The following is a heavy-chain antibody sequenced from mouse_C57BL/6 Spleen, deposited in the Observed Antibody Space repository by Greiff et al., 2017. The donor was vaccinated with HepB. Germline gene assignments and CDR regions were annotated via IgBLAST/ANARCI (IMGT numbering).Heavy chain of an antibody. CDR3: ARTYEGDYYAMDY. V-gene: IGHV5-17*01. J-gene: IGHJ4*01. CDR1: GFTFSDYG. D-gene: IGHD2-14*01. CDR2: ISSGSSTI. Sequence: EVKLVESGGGLVKPGGSLKLSCAASGFTFSDYGMHWVRQAPEKGLEWVAYISSGSSTIYYADTVKGRFTISRDNAKNTLFLQMTSLRSEDTAMYYCARTYEGDYYAMDYWGQGTSVTVSS.